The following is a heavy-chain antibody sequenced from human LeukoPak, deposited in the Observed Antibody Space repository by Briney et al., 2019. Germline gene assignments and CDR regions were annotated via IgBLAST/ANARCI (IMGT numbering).Heavy chain of an antibody. J-gene: IGHJ4*02. CDR1: GGSISSRSYY. Sequence: SETLSLTCAVHGGSISSRSYYWGWIRQPPGKGLEWIGTIYYSGTTYYNPSLQSRVTISVDTSKNQFSLRLSSVTAADTAVYYCARQVVTYYFDYWGQGTLVTVSS. CDR3: ARQVVTYYFDY. CDR2: IYYSGTT. D-gene: IGHD3-22*01. V-gene: IGHV4-39*01.